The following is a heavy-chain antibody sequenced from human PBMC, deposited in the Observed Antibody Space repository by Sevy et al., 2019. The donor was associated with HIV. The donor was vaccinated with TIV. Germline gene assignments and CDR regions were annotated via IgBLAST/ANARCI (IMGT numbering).Heavy chain of an antibody. CDR1: GFTFSDHY. CDR3: ATHAGIAAAGRVFDY. Sequence: GGSLRLSCAASGFTFSDHYMAWVRQAPGKGLEWVGRIRNKADSYTTEYAASVKGRFTISRDDSKNSLYLLMNSLKTEDTAVYYCATHAGIAAAGRVFDYWGQRTLVTVSS. J-gene: IGHJ4*02. CDR2: IRNKADSYTT. V-gene: IGHV3-72*01. D-gene: IGHD6-13*01.